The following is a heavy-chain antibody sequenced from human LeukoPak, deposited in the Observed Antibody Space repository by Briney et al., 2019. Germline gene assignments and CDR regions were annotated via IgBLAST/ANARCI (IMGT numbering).Heavy chain of an antibody. CDR1: GGSISSSSYY. V-gene: IGHV4-39*01. CDR2: IYYSGST. Sequence: PSETLSLTCTVSGGSISSSSYYWGWIRQPPGKGLEWIGSIYYSGSTYYNPSLKSRVTISVDTSKNQFSLKLSSVTAADTAVFYCARPRGVLFDYWGQGTLVTVSS. CDR3: ARPRGVLFDY. D-gene: IGHD3-10*01. J-gene: IGHJ4*02.